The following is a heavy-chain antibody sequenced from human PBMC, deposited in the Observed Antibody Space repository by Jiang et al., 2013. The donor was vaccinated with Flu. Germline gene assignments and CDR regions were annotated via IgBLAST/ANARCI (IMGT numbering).Heavy chain of an antibody. D-gene: IGHD2/OR15-2a*01. CDR1: GFIFDDYA. Sequence: QLLESGGGLVQPGRSLRLSCAASGFIFDDYAIHWVRQAPGKGLEWVSGISWNSGNIGYADSVRGRFTISRDNAKNSLYLQMNGLRTEDTALYYCARDPEGNRPSYYYYGMDVWGQGTTVTVSS. CDR2: ISWNSGNI. CDR3: ARDPEGNRPSYYYYGMDV. J-gene: IGHJ6*02. V-gene: IGHV3-9*01.